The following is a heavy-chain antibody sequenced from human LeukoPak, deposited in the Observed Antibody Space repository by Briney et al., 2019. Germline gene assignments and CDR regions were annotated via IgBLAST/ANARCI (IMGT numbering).Heavy chain of an antibody. V-gene: IGHV3-7*01. Sequence: GGSLRLSCAGSGFTFSHFWMSWVRQAPGKGLEWVAYIKKTGIETYYLDSVKGRFTITRDNNRNSLFLQMYSLRAEDTAVYFCARGTYSSSLRGGDYWGQGTLVTVSS. CDR2: IKKTGIET. CDR3: ARGTYSSSLRGGDY. CDR1: GFTFSHFW. J-gene: IGHJ4*02. D-gene: IGHD6-13*01.